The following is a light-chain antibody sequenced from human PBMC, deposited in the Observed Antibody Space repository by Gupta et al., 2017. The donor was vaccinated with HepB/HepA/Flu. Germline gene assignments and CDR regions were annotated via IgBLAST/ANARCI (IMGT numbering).Light chain of an antibody. CDR1: SSNIGSNT. J-gene: IGLJ1*01. Sequence: QSVLTQLPSASGPPGQRVPISCSGRSSNIGSNTVNWYQQLPGTAPKLLTYSNNQRPSGVPDRFYGSKSGTSASMAISWLQAEDEADYYCAAWDESLNGQNVFGNGTKVTVL. CDR3: AAWDESLNGQNV. V-gene: IGLV1-44*01. CDR2: SNN.